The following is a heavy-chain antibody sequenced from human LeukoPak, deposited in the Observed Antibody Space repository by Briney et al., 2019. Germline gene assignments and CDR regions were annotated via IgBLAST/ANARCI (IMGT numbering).Heavy chain of an antibody. Sequence: GGSLRLSCAASGFTVSSYEMNWVRQAPGKGLEWVSYISSSGSTIYYADSVKGRFTISRDNAKNSLYLQMNSLRAEDTAVYYCARKGYSRVLDIWGQGTMVTVSS. J-gene: IGHJ3*02. CDR3: ARKGYSRVLDI. CDR1: GFTVSSYE. D-gene: IGHD6-25*01. CDR2: ISSSGSTI. V-gene: IGHV3-48*03.